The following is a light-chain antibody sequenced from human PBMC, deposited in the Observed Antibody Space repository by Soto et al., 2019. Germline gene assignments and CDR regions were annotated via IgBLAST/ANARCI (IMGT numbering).Light chain of an antibody. J-gene: IGLJ1*01. V-gene: IGLV2-14*03. Sequence: QSALTQPASVSGSPGQSITISCIGSTSDVGKYDYVSWYQHHPGKAPKIIIYDVSSRPPGVSPRFSGSKSGNTASLTISGLQAEDEAEYFCHSHSSSSTLVFGSGTKVTVL. CDR1: TSDVGKYDY. CDR3: HSHSSSSTLV. CDR2: DVS.